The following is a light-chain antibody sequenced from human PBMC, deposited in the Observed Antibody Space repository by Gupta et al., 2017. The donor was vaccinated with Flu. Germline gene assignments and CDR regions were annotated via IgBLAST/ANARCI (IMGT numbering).Light chain of an antibody. Sequence: DIQMTQSPSTLSASVGDRVTITCRASKSISDWLAWYQQKAGKAPKLLIYKASSLESGVPSRFSGSGSGTEFTLTISSLQPDDFATYYCQQYNNYSGGTFGQGTKVEIK. CDR3: QQYNNYSGGT. V-gene: IGKV1-5*03. CDR2: KAS. CDR1: KSISDW. J-gene: IGKJ1*01.